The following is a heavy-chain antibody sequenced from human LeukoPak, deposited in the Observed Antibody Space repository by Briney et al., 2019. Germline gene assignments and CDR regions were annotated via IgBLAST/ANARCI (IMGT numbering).Heavy chain of an antibody. CDR1: EYTFIRYW. CDR3: ARLRKGESATFFDY. V-gene: IGHV5-51*01. D-gene: IGHD2-15*01. J-gene: IGHJ4*02. CDR2: IYPGDSDT. Sequence: GESLKISCKASEYTFIRYWIGWVRQMPGKGLEWMGIIYPGDSDTRYSPSFQGQVTISADKSISTAYLQWSSLKASDTAMYYCARLRKGESATFFDYWGQGTLVTVSS.